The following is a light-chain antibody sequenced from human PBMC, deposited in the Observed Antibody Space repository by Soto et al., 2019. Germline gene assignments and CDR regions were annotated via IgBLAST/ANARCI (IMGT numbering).Light chain of an antibody. CDR2: GAS. Sequence: EIVLTQSPGTLSLSPGERATLSCRASQSVSNNYLAWYQQKPGQAPRLLIFGASIRAAGIPDRFSGSGSGTDFTLTVSSLEPEDFALYYCQQYGTSPLTFGGGTKVDIK. CDR1: QSVSNNY. CDR3: QQYGTSPLT. V-gene: IGKV3-20*01. J-gene: IGKJ4*01.